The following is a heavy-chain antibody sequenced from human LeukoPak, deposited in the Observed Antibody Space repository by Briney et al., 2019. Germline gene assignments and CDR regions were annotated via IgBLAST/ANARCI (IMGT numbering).Heavy chain of an antibody. CDR1: GFTFNNYG. CDR3: AKSQDQACDTTSCYFAAFDI. D-gene: IGHD2-2*01. Sequence: GGSLRLSCAASGFTFNNYGMHWVRQAPGKGLEWVAVIWFDGSYKYYADSVKGRFTISRDNSKNTLFLQMNSLRAEDTAVYYCAKSQDQACDTTSCYFAAFDIWGQGTMVTVSS. V-gene: IGHV3-33*06. CDR2: IWFDGSYK. J-gene: IGHJ3*02.